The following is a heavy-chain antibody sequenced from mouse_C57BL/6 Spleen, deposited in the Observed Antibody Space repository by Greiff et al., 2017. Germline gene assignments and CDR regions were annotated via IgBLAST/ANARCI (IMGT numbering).Heavy chain of an antibody. Sequence: VQLQQPGAELVMPGASVKLSCKASGYTFTSYWMHWVKQRPGQGLEWIGEIDPSDSYTNYNQKFKGKSTLTVDKSSSTAYMQLSSLTSEDSAVYYCARQLYGSSYYFDYWGQGTTLIVSS. V-gene: IGHV1-69*01. CDR3: ARQLYGSSYYFDY. D-gene: IGHD1-1*01. CDR2: IDPSDSYT. J-gene: IGHJ2*01. CDR1: GYTFTSYW.